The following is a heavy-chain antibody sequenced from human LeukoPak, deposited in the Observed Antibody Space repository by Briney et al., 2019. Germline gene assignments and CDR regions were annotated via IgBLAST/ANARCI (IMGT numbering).Heavy chain of an antibody. Sequence: SRTLSLTCAISGDSVSSNSAAWTWIRQSPSRGLEWLGRTYYRSTWYYEYSVSVESRITINPETSKNQFSLQVNSVSPEDTAVYYCAREELGFDHWGQGTLVTVSS. CDR1: GDSVSSNSAA. J-gene: IGHJ4*02. D-gene: IGHD3-16*01. CDR3: AREELGFDH. V-gene: IGHV6-1*01. CDR2: TYYRSTWYY.